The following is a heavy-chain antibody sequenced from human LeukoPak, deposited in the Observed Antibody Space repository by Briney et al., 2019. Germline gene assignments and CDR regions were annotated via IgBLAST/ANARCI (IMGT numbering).Heavy chain of an antibody. CDR3: AKDLLGYSYGFTLDY. CDR1: GFTFSAYW. D-gene: IGHD5-18*01. J-gene: IGHJ4*02. Sequence: GGSLRLSCAASGFTFSAYWMSWVRQAPGKGLEWVANIKQDGSEKYYVDSVKGRFTISRDNSKNTLYLQMNSLRAEDTAVYYCAKDLLGYSYGFTLDYWGQGTLVTVSS. CDR2: IKQDGSEK. V-gene: IGHV3-7*01.